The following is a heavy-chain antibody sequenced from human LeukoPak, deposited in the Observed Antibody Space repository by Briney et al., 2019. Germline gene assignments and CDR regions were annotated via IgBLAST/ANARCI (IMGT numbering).Heavy chain of an antibody. D-gene: IGHD5-24*01. J-gene: IGHJ4*02. CDR2: INPNSGGT. Sequence: ASVKVSCKASGYTFTGYYMHWVRQAPGQGLEWMGWINPNSGGTNYAQKFQGRVTMTRDTSISTAYMELSRLRSGDTAVYYCARSRRQRWLQLREGYFDYWGQGTLVTVSS. CDR1: GYTFTGYY. V-gene: IGHV1-2*02. CDR3: ARSRRQRWLQLREGYFDY.